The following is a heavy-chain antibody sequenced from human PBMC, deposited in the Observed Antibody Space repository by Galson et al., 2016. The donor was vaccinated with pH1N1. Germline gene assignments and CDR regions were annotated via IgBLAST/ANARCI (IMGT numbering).Heavy chain of an antibody. CDR1: GYTFTDYD. D-gene: IGHD2-15*01. Sequence: SVKVSCKASGYTFTDYDINWVRQGTGQGLEWMGWMNPNNDNTGYAQKFQGRVTMTRSTSISTAYMELSSLRSEDTAGYYCARGGYCRGGSCYDVFDYWGQGTLVTVS. J-gene: IGHJ4*02. CDR2: MNPNNDNT. V-gene: IGHV1-8*01. CDR3: ARGGYCRGGSCYDVFDY.